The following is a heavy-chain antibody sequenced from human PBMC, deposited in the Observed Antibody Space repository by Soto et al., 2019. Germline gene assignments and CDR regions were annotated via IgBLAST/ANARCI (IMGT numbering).Heavy chain of an antibody. CDR1: GYSFTSYW. J-gene: IGHJ4*02. Sequence: PGESLKISCKGSGYSFTSYWIGWVRQMPGKGLEWMGIIYPGDSDTRYSPSFQGQVTISADKSISTAYLQWSSLKASDTAMYYCARSYSPYCSGGSCYSYYFDYWGQGTLVTVSS. CDR3: ARSYSPYCSGGSCYSYYFDY. CDR2: IYPGDSDT. V-gene: IGHV5-51*01. D-gene: IGHD2-15*01.